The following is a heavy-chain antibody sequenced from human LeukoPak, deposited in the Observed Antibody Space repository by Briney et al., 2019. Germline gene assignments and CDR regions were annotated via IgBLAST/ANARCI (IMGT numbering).Heavy chain of an antibody. Sequence: PSETLSLTCTVSGGSISSYYWSWIRQPAGKGLEWIGRIYTSGSTNYNPSLKSRVTMSVDTSKNQFSLKLSSVTAADTAVYYCARDLRFLEWWTSDGWFDPWGQGTLVTVSS. D-gene: IGHD3-3*01. V-gene: IGHV4-4*07. CDR2: IYTSGST. CDR1: GGSISSYY. CDR3: ARDLRFLEWWTSDGWFDP. J-gene: IGHJ5*02.